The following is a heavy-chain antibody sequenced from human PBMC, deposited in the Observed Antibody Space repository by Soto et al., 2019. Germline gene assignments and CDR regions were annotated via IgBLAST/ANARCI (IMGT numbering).Heavy chain of an antibody. Sequence: SETLSLTCAVYGGSFSGYYWSWIRQPPGKGLEWIGEINHSGSTNYNPSLKSRVTISVDTSKNQFSLKLSSVTAADTAVYYCARGGIGSNNSSYGMDVWGQGTTVTVSS. CDR2: INHSGST. J-gene: IGHJ6*02. CDR3: ARGGIGSNNSSYGMDV. CDR1: GGSFSGYY. V-gene: IGHV4-34*01. D-gene: IGHD3-10*01.